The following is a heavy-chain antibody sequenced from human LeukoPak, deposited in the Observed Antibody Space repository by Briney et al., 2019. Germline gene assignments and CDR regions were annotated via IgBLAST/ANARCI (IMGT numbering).Heavy chain of an antibody. CDR2: IYNGGST. Sequence: SETLSLTCTVFGGSISSSRYHWGWIRQPPGKGLEWIGNIYNGGSTYYNSSLKSRITISVDTSKNQFSLKLTSVTAADTAVYYCARRGGSGRSFDYWGQGTLVTVSS. D-gene: IGHD3-10*01. CDR1: GGSISSSRYH. J-gene: IGHJ4*02. V-gene: IGHV4-39*01. CDR3: ARRGGSGRSFDY.